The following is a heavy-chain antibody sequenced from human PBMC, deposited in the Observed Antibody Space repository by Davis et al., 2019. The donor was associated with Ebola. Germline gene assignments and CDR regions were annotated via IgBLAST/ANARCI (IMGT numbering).Heavy chain of an antibody. CDR3: ARSVDYYYYGMDV. Sequence: PGGSLRLSCAASGFTFSSYSMNWVRQAPGKGLEWVSYISSSSSTIYYADSVKGRFTISRDNAKNSLYLQMNSLRAEDTAVYYCARSVDYYYYGMDVWGKGTTVTVSS. CDR2: ISSSSSTI. V-gene: IGHV3-48*01. J-gene: IGHJ6*04. CDR1: GFTFSSYS.